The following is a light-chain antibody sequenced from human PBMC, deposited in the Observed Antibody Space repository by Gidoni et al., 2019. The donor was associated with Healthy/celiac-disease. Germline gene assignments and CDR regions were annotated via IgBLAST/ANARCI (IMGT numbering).Light chain of an antibody. Sequence: EIVLTTSPGTLSLSPGERATLSCRASQSVSSSYLAWYQQKPGQAPRLLIYGASSRATCIPNWISGSGSRADFTITISRLEAEDFAVYYYQRYGSSPLTFGGGTKVEIK. V-gene: IGKV3-20*01. CDR3: QRYGSSPLT. CDR1: QSVSSSY. J-gene: IGKJ4*01. CDR2: GAS.